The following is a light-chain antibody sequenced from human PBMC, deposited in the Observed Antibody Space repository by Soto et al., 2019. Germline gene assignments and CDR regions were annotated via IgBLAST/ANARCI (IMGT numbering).Light chain of an antibody. CDR3: SSYTSSTTLA. Sequence: QSALTQPASVSGSPGQSITISCTGTTSDVGGYNYVSWYQHHPGKAPKLVISDVSNRSSGVSNRFSGSKSGNTASLTISGLQAEDEADYYCSSYTSSTTLAFGGGTKLTVL. V-gene: IGLV2-14*03. CDR1: TSDVGGYNY. J-gene: IGLJ3*02. CDR2: DVS.